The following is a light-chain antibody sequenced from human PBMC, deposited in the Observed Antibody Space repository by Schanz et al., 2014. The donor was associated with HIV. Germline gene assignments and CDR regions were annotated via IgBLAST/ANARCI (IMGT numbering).Light chain of an antibody. J-gene: IGKJ2*01. CDR3: QQSYSATPYT. Sequence: DIQMTQSPSSLSASVGDRVTITCRASQSISRYLNWYQQKPGKAPELLIYAASSLQSGVPSRFSGSGSGTHFTLTITSLQFDDFATYYCQQSYSATPYTFGQGTRLEIK. CDR2: AAS. V-gene: IGKV1-39*01. CDR1: QSISRY.